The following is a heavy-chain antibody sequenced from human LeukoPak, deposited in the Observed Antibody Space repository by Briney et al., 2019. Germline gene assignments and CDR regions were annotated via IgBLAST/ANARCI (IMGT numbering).Heavy chain of an antibody. D-gene: IGHD5-12*01. CDR1: GGSFSGYY. CDR2: INHSGST. CDR3: AREIVAGLGVSFDI. J-gene: IGHJ3*02. V-gene: IGHV4-34*01. Sequence: SETLSLTCAVYGGSFSGYYWSWIRQPPGKGLEWIGEINHSGSTNYNPSLKSRAAISVDTSKNQFSLKLSSVTAADTAVYYCAREIVAGLGVSFDIWGQGTMVTVSS.